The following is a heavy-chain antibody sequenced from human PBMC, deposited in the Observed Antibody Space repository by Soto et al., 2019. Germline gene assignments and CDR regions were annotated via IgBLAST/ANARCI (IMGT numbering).Heavy chain of an antibody. Sequence: ASVKVSCKVSGYTLTELSMHWVRQAPGKGLEWMGGFDPEDGETIYAQKFQGRVTMTEDTSTDTAYMELSSLRSEDTAVYYCATDTIFGVVISGNYYYYGMDVWGQGTTVTVSS. J-gene: IGHJ6*02. CDR3: ATDTIFGVVISGNYYYYGMDV. V-gene: IGHV1-24*01. D-gene: IGHD3-3*01. CDR1: GYTLTELS. CDR2: FDPEDGET.